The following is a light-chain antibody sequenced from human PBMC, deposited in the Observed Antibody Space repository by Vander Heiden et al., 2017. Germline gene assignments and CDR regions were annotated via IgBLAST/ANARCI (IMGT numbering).Light chain of an antibody. CDR3: QQYNNWPLT. Sequence: EIVMTQSPATLPVSQGERATLSCRASQSVSSNLAWYQQKPGQAPRLLIYGASTRATGIPARFSGSGSGTEFTLTISSLQSEDFAVYYCQQYNNWPLTFGGGTKVEIK. V-gene: IGKV3-15*01. CDR1: QSVSSN. CDR2: GAS. J-gene: IGKJ4*01.